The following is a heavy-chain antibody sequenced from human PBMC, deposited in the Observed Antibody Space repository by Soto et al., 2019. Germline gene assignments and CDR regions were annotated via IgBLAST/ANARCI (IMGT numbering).Heavy chain of an antibody. CDR1: GGSISSGGYY. CDR2: LYYSGST. CDR3: ARHSASWQWFDY. D-gene: IGHD1-26*01. Sequence: QVQLQESGPGLVKPSQTLSLTCSVSGGSISSGGYYWSWIRQHPEKGLEWIGYLYYSGSTNYNPSLKSLVIISVDTSSNRFSLDLMSVTAADTAIYYCARHSASWQWFDYWGQGTLVTVSS. V-gene: IGHV4-31*01. J-gene: IGHJ5*01.